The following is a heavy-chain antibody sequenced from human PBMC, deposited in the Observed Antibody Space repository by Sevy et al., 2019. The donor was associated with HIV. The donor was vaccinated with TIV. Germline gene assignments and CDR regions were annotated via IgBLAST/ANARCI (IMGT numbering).Heavy chain of an antibody. CDR3: TRNGGAFDNGFDP. Sequence: GESLKISCTASGFTFSSYDMNWVRQAPGKGLEWVSKISSSGSSIYYADSVKGRFTISRDNANNSLNLQMNSLRAEDTAVYYCTRNGGAFDNGFDPWGQGTLVTVSS. J-gene: IGHJ5*02. CDR2: ISSSGSSI. CDR1: GFTFSSYD. V-gene: IGHV3-48*03. D-gene: IGHD2-8*01.